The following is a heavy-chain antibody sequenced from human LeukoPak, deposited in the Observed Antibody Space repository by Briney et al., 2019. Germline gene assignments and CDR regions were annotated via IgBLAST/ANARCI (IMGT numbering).Heavy chain of an antibody. CDR2: ISGSGGGT. Sequence: GGSLRLSCAASGFTFSSYAMSWVRQAPGKGLEWVSAISGSGGGTYYADSVKGRFTISRDNSKNTPYLQMNSLRAEDTAVYYCAKTPAAGSDYWGQGTLVTVSS. J-gene: IGHJ4*02. V-gene: IGHV3-23*01. D-gene: IGHD6-13*01. CDR1: GFTFSSYA. CDR3: AKTPAAGSDY.